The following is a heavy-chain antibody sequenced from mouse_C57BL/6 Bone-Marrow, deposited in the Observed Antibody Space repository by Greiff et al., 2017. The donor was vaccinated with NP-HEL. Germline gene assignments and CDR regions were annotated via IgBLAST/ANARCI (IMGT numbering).Heavy chain of an antibody. D-gene: IGHD2-3*01. CDR1: GYSFTDYN. CDR3: ARSDGYYGWFAY. Sequence: VQLQQSGPELVKPGASVQISCKASGYSFTDYNMNWVKQSNGKSLEWIGVINPNYGTTSYNQKFKGKATLTVDQSSNTAYIQLNSRTSEDSAVYYCARSDGYYGWFAYWGQGTLVTVSA. CDR2: INPNYGTT. J-gene: IGHJ3*01. V-gene: IGHV1-39*01.